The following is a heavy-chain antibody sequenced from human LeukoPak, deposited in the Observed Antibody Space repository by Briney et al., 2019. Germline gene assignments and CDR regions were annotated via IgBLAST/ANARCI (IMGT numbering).Heavy chain of an antibody. CDR2: ISGSGGIT. CDR1: GFTFSSYA. D-gene: IGHD6-19*01. J-gene: IGHJ5*02. CDR3: AKDSGDTSGNWFDP. Sequence: PGGSLTLSCAASGFTFSSYAMSWVRQAPRKGLEWVSSISGSGGITYYTDSVKGRFTISRDNSKNTLFLQMNSLRAEDTAVYYCAKDSGDTSGNWFDPWGQGTLVTASS. V-gene: IGHV3-23*01.